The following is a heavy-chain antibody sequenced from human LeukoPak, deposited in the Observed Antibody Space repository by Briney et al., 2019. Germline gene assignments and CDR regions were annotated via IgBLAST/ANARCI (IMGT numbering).Heavy chain of an antibody. D-gene: IGHD3-22*01. CDR3: ARDHYDSSGYYYGEHAFDI. CDR1: GDSVSSNSAA. Sequence: SQTLSLTCAISGDSVSSNSAAWNWIRQSPSRGLEWLGRTYYRSKWYNDYAVSVKSRITINPDTSKNRFSLQLNSVTPEDTAVYYCARDHYDSSGYYYGEHAFDIWGQGTMVTVSS. V-gene: IGHV6-1*01. CDR2: TYYRSKWYN. J-gene: IGHJ3*02.